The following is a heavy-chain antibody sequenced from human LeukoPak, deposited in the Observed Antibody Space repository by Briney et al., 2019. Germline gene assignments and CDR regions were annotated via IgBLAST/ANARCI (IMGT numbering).Heavy chain of an antibody. D-gene: IGHD3-22*01. CDR2: IYYSEST. J-gene: IGHJ4*02. V-gene: IGHV4-59*01. CDR1: GGSISSYY. CDR3: ARADDSSGYYPSHGFDY. Sequence: PSETLSLTCTVSGGSISSYYWSWIRQPPGKGLEWIGYIYYSESTNYNPSLKSRVTISVDTSKNQFSLKLSSVTAADTAVYYCARADDSSGYYPSHGFDYWGQGTLVTASS.